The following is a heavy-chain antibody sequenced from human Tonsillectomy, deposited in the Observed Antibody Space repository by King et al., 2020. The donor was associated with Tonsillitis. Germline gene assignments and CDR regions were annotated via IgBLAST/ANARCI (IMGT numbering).Heavy chain of an antibody. V-gene: IGHV3-30*01. CDR3: AGEQWLVPSPFDY. D-gene: IGHD6-19*01. Sequence: VQLVESGGGVVQPGRSLRLSCAASGFTFSSYAMHWVRQAPGKGLEWVAVISYDGSNKYYADSVKGRFTISRDNSKNTLYLQMNSLRTEDTAVYFCAGEQWLVPSPFDYWGHGTLVTVSS. CDR2: ISYDGSNK. CDR1: GFTFSSYA. J-gene: IGHJ4*01.